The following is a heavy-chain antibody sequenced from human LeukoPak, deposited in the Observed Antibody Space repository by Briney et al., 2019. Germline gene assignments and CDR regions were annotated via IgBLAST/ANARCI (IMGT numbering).Heavy chain of an antibody. CDR2: IWYDGSNK. J-gene: IGHJ4*02. V-gene: IGHV3-33*01. CDR1: GFTFSSYG. CDR3: ARDGSDYDYVWGSYDY. D-gene: IGHD3-16*01. Sequence: GGSLRLSCAASGFTFSSYGMHWVRQAPGKGLEWVAVIWYDGSNKYYADSVKGRFTISRDNSKNTLYLQMNSLRAEDTAVYYRARDGSDYDYVWGSYDYWGQGTLVTVSS.